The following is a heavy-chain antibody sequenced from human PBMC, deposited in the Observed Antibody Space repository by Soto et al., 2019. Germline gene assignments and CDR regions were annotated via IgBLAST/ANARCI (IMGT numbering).Heavy chain of an antibody. CDR2: THVSGVT. J-gene: IGHJ3*02. CDR1: GDSVNSGGHY. V-gene: IGHV4-31*03. CDR3: ARDGGYGPKGYVFDI. D-gene: IGHD1-26*01. Sequence: QVQLQESGPGLVKPSQTLSFTCSVSGDSVNSGGHYWNWIRQHPGKGLEWVGYTHVSGVTSYNPSLKSRLDFSVDMSINEESLRLTSVTAADTAVYFCARDGGYGPKGYVFDIWGQGTMVIVSS.